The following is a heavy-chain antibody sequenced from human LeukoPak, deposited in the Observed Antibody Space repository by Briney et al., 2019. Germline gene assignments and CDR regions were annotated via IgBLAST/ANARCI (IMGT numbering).Heavy chain of an antibody. CDR1: GGSISTYY. CDR3: ARTYVANSFDI. V-gene: IGHV4-59*01. J-gene: IGHJ3*02. D-gene: IGHD3-16*01. CDR2: IYPSGNT. Sequence: PSETLSLTCTVSGGSISTYYWSWIRQPPGKGLEWIGYIYPSGNTNYNPSLRSRVTISVDTSKNLFSLKLSSVTAADTAVYYCARTYVANSFDIWGQGTMVTVSS.